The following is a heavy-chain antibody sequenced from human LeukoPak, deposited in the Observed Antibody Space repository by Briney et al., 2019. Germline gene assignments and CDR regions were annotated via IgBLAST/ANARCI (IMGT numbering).Heavy chain of an antibody. V-gene: IGHV4-31*03. CDR2: IYYSGST. D-gene: IGHD3-10*01. J-gene: IGHJ3*02. CDR3: ARAHLRGAFDI. CDR1: GGSISSGGYY. Sequence: SETLSLTCTVSGGSISSGGYYWSWIRQYPGKGLEWIGYIYYSGSTYYNPSLKSRVTISVDTSKNQFSLKLSSVTAADTAVYYCARAHLRGAFDIWGQGTMVTVSS.